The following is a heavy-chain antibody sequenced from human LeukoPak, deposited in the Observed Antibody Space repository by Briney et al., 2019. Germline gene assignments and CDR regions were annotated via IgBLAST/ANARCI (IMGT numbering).Heavy chain of an antibody. Sequence: GGSLRLSCAASGFTFSTYAMSCVRQAPGKGLEWISYISSTSKTIYYTESVKGRFTISRDNAKNSLYLQMDSLRAEDTAVYYCASRFDYWGQGTLVTVSS. V-gene: IGHV3-48*01. CDR1: GFTFSTYA. J-gene: IGHJ4*02. CDR3: ASRFDY. CDR2: ISSTSKTI.